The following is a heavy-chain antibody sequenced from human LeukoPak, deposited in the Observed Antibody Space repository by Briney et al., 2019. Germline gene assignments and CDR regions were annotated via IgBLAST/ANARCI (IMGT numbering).Heavy chain of an antibody. CDR1: GFTFSSYA. CDR3: AKDGAEWLVSPLYYFDY. J-gene: IGHJ4*02. V-gene: IGHV3-23*01. CDR2: ISGSGGST. D-gene: IGHD6-19*01. Sequence: PGGSLRLSCAASGFTFSSYAMSWVRQAPGKGLEWVSAISGSGGSTYYADSVKGRFTIPRDNSKNTLYLQMNSLRAEDTAVYYCAKDGAEWLVSPLYYFDYWGQGTLVTVSS.